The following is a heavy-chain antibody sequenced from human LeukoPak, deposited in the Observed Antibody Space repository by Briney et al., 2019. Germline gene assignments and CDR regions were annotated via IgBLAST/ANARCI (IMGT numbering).Heavy chain of an antibody. CDR2: IIPIFGTA. D-gene: IGHD3-10*01. CDR3: ARSGQNSYYYGSGSFSHYGMDV. V-gene: IGHV1-69*01. CDR1: GGTFSSYA. J-gene: IGHJ6*02. Sequence: ASVNVSCKASGGTFSSYAISWVRQAPGQGLEWMGGIIPIFGTANYAQKFQGRVTITADESTSTACMELSSLRSEDTAVYYCARSGQNSYYYGSGSFSHYGMDVWGQGTTVTVSS.